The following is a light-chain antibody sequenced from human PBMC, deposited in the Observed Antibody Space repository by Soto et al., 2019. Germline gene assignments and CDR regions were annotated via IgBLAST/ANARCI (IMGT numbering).Light chain of an antibody. CDR3: QTWGTGSVV. V-gene: IGLV4-69*01. J-gene: IGLJ2*01. Sequence: PVLTQSPSASASLGASVTLTCTLSSGHSSYAIAWHQQQPEKGPRYLMKLNSDGSHSKGDGIPDRFSGSSSGAERYLTISSLQSEDEADYYCQTWGTGSVVFGGGTQLTVL. CDR2: LNSDGSH. CDR1: SGHSSYA.